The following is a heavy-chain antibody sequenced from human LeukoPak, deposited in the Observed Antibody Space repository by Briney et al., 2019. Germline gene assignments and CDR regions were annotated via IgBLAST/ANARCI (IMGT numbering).Heavy chain of an antibody. V-gene: IGHV1-46*01. D-gene: IGHD3-3*02. CDR1: GYSFTNFY. CDR2: GNPSGGST. J-gene: IGHJ4*02. Sequence: GASVTVSCKTSGYSFTNFYIHWVRQAPGQGLEWMGMGNPSGGSTINAQRFQDRVNMTTDTSTRTVYMEMTGLTSDDTGIYYCARDAFWGQGTQVTVSS. CDR3: ARDAF.